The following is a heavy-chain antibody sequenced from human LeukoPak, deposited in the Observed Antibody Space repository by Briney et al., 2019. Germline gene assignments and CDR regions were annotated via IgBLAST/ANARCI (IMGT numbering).Heavy chain of an antibody. CDR3: ARHMERWRQFTHSLDY. Sequence: GGSLRLSCAASGFSFTTYWMSWVRQAPGKGLEWVANIKQDGTEKYYVDSVKGRFTISRDNTRNSLYLQMNSLRAEDTAVYYCARHMERWRQFTHSLDYWGQGTLVTVSS. CDR2: IKQDGTEK. CDR1: GFSFTTYW. V-gene: IGHV3-7*01. D-gene: IGHD5-24*01. J-gene: IGHJ4*02.